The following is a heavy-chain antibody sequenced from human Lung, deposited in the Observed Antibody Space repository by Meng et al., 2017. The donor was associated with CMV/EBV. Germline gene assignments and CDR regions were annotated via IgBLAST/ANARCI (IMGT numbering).Heavy chain of an antibody. CDR1: GYTFTRSY. V-gene: IGHV1-2*02. D-gene: IGHD6-6*01. Sequence: ASVXVSCKASGYTFTRSYMHWVRQAPGQGLEWMGWINPNSGGTNYAQKFQGRVTMTRDTSISTAYMELSRLRTDDTAVYYCGKGGGYSSSSAYGMDVWGQGTTVTVSS. CDR2: INPNSGGT. J-gene: IGHJ6*02. CDR3: GKGGGYSSSSAYGMDV.